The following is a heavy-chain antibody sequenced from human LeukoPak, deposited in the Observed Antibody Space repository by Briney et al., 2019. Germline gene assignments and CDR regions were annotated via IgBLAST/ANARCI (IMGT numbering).Heavy chain of an antibody. D-gene: IGHD4-17*01. Sequence: KASETLSLTCTVSGYSISSGYYWDWIRQPPGKGLEWIGSIYHSGSTYYNPSLKSRVTISVDKSKNQFSLKLSSVTAADTAVYYCARAAPTVTTPADYWGQGILVTVSS. J-gene: IGHJ4*02. CDR1: GYSISSGYY. CDR3: ARAAPTVTTPADY. V-gene: IGHV4-38-2*02. CDR2: IYHSGST.